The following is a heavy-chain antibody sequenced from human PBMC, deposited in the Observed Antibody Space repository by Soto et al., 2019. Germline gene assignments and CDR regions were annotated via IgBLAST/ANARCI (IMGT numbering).Heavy chain of an antibody. CDR1: GFIFSSYG. Sequence: PVGSLRLSCAASGFIFSSYGMNWVRQAPGKGLEWVAVMSFDGSIKYYADSVKGRFTISRDNSKNTLYLQMNSLRAEDTAVYYCATIAAPPAFDIWGQGTMVTVSS. CDR3: ATIAAPPAFDI. CDR2: MSFDGSIK. V-gene: IGHV3-30*03. D-gene: IGHD6-13*01. J-gene: IGHJ3*02.